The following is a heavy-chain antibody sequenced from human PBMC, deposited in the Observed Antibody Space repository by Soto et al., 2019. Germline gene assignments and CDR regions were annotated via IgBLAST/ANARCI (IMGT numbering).Heavy chain of an antibody. D-gene: IGHD6-19*01. CDR2: ISSNGGST. Sequence: EVQLVESGGGLVQPGGSLRLSCAASGFTFSSYAMHWVRQAPGKGLEYVSAISSNGGSTYYANSVKGRFTISRDNSKNKLYRQMGSLRAEDMAVYYCARGEIAVADHLPHWGQGTLVTVSS. J-gene: IGHJ4*02. CDR1: GFTFSSYA. V-gene: IGHV3-64*01. CDR3: ARGEIAVADHLPH.